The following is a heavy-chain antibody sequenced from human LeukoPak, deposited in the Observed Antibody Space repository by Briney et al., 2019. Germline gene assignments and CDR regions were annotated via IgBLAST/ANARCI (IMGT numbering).Heavy chain of an antibody. D-gene: IGHD5-12*01. CDR3: GRDQVDIVATNYYYYGMDV. CDR1: GGTFSSYA. CDR2: IIPIFGTA. Sequence: SVKVSCKASGGTFSSYAISWVRQAPGQGLEWMGGIIPIFGTANYAQKFQGRVTITADESTSTAYMELSSLRSEDTAVYYCGRDQVDIVATNYYYYGMDVWGKGTTVTVSS. V-gene: IGHV1-69*01. J-gene: IGHJ6*04.